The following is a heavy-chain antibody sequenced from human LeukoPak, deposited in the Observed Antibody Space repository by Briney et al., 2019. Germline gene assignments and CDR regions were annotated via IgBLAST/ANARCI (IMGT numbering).Heavy chain of an antibody. V-gene: IGHV3-23*01. CDR3: AKVYYSSSYYDFDH. Sequence: GGSLRLSCATSGFTFNNYAMSWVRQAPGRGLQWVSVISGSGGRINYADSVRGRFTISRDNSKNTLYLQMNSLRAEGTAIYYCAKVYYSSSYYDFDHWGQGTLVTVSS. J-gene: IGHJ4*02. CDR2: ISGSGGRI. D-gene: IGHD6-13*01. CDR1: GFTFNNYA.